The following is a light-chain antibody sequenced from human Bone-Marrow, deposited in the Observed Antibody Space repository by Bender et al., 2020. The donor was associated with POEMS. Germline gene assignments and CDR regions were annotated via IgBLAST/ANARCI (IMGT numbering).Light chain of an antibody. V-gene: IGLV3-21*02. CDR1: DIESKN. CDR2: DDS. CDR3: QVWDTISAHVV. Sequence: SYVLSQPPSVSVAPGQTAKIACGGSDIESKNVHWYQLKSGQAPVLVVYDDSDRPSGIPERFSGSKSGNTATLAISRVEAGDEADYYCQVWDTISAHVVFDGGTKVTVL. J-gene: IGLJ2*01.